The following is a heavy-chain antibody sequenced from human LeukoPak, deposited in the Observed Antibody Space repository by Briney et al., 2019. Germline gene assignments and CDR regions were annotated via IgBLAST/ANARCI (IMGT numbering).Heavy chain of an antibody. D-gene: IGHD3-22*01. V-gene: IGHV3-23*01. J-gene: IGHJ5*02. CDR2: ISGSRGST. CDR3: ARAPYDSSGYPGWFDP. CDR1: GFTFSIYA. Sequence: GGSLRLSCAASGFTFSIYAMSWVRQAPGKGLEWVSAISGSRGSTYYADSVKGRFTISRDNSKNTLYLQMNSLRAEDTAVYYCARAPYDSSGYPGWFDPWGQGTLVTVSS.